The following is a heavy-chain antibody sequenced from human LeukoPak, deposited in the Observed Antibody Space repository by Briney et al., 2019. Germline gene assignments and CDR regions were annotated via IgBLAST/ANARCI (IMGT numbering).Heavy chain of an antibody. V-gene: IGHV5-51*01. D-gene: IGHD5-24*01. Sequence: GESLKISWKGSGYSFTNYWIGWVRQMPGKGLEWMGIIYPADSDTRYSPSFQGQVTISVDKSISTAYLQWSSLKASDTAMYYCATQGDGYINNYFDPWGQGTLVTVSS. CDR2: IYPADSDT. CDR1: GYSFTNYW. J-gene: IGHJ5*02. CDR3: ATQGDGYINNYFDP.